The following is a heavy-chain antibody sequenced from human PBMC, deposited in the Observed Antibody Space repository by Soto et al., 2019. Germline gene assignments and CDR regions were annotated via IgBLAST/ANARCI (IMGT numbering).Heavy chain of an antibody. CDR1: GYSFTTYG. CDR3: AREGPAPYYYYGMDV. CDR2: ISGYNGNT. Sequence: QVQLVQSRGEVKKPGASVKVSCKTSGYSFTTYGFSWVRQATGQGLEWMGWISGYNGNTNYAQKFQGRVTMTTDTSTSTAYMELRSLRSDDTAVYYCAREGPAPYYYYGMDVWGQGSTVTVSS. V-gene: IGHV1-18*01. J-gene: IGHJ6*02.